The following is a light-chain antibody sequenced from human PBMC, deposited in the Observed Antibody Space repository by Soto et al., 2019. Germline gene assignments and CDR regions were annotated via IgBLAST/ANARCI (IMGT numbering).Light chain of an antibody. J-gene: IGKJ1*01. Sequence: DIQLTQSPYTLSVSVGDRATLTCRASQNINTWVTWYQQKPGKAPKLLIYDASSLESGVPSRVSGSGSGTEFTLTISRLQPDDFATYYCQQYNTFRTFGPGTKVDIK. V-gene: IGKV1-5*01. CDR1: QNINTW. CDR2: DAS. CDR3: QQYNTFRT.